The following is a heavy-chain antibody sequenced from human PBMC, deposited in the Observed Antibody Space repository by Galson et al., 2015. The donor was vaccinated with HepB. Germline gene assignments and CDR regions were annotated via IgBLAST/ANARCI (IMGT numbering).Heavy chain of an antibody. CDR3: AREPAGYCSGGSCYLSWYYYYGMDV. V-gene: IGHV1-18*01. CDR1: GYTFTSYG. CDR2: ISAYNGNT. D-gene: IGHD2-15*01. J-gene: IGHJ6*02. Sequence: SVKVSCKASGYTFTSYGISWVRQAPGQGLEWMGWISAYNGNTNYAQKLQGRVTMTTDTSTSTAYMELRSLRSDDTAVYYCAREPAGYCSGGSCYLSWYYYYGMDVWGQGTTVTVSS.